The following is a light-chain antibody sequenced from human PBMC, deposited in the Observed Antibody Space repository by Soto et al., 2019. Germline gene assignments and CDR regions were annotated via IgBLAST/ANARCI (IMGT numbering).Light chain of an antibody. J-gene: IGKJ5*01. CDR2: AAS. CDR1: QGISTY. V-gene: IGKV1-9*01. Sequence: DIQVTQSPSFLSASVGDRVTITCRASQGISTYLAWYQQKPRKAPKVLIYAASTLQGGVPSRFSGSGSETEFTLTISSLQPEDFATYYCQQLKSYPITFGQGTRLDIK. CDR3: QQLKSYPIT.